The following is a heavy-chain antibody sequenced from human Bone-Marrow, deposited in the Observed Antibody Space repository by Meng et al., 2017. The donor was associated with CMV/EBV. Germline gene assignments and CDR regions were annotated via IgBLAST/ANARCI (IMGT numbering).Heavy chain of an antibody. V-gene: IGHV3-23*03. CDR3: AKGGYSSGWWTY. Sequence: SCAYSGFIFISYAMSWVRQAPGKGLEWVSVIYSGGSSTYYADSVKGRFTISRDNSKNTLYLQMNSLRAEDTAVYYCAKGGYSSGWWTYWGQGTLVTVSS. J-gene: IGHJ4*02. D-gene: IGHD6-19*01. CDR2: IYSGGSST. CDR1: GFIFISYA.